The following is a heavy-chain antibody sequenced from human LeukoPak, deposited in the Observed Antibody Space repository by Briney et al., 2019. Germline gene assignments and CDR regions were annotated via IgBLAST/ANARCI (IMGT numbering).Heavy chain of an antibody. V-gene: IGHV3-30*02. CDR3: ARGITAVVDNWFDP. J-gene: IGHJ5*02. Sequence: GGSLRLSCAASGFPFSSYGIHWVRQAPGKGLEWVAFIRHDGSYRYYADPVKGRFTISRDNSKNTLYLQMNSPRAEDTAVYYCARGITAVVDNWFDPWGQGTLVTASS. D-gene: IGHD6-13*01. CDR2: IRHDGSYR. CDR1: GFPFSSYG.